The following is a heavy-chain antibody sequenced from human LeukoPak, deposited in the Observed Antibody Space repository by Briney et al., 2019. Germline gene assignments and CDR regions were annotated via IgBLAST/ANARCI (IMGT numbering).Heavy chain of an antibody. CDR3: AKSSGPGGYYYYGMDV. J-gene: IGHJ6*02. CDR2: INTSGSST. CDR1: EFSFSSYF. D-gene: IGHD3-22*01. Sequence: PGGSLRLSCAASEFSFSSYFMHWVRQVPGKGLVWISRINTSGSSTLYADSVKGRFTISRDNAKNILYLQMDSLRVEDTAVYYCAKSSGPGGYYYYGMDVWGQGPTVTVSS. V-gene: IGHV3-74*01.